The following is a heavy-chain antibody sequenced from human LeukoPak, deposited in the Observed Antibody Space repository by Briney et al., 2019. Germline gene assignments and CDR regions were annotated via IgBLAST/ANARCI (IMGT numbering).Heavy chain of an antibody. Sequence: GGSLRLSCAASGFTFSTYGMHWVRQAPGKGLEWVSYISSSGSTISYADSVKGRFTISRDNAKNSLYLQMNSLRAEDTAVYYCARGGWSSGDVYWGQGTLVTVSS. J-gene: IGHJ4*02. CDR3: ARGGWSSGDVY. V-gene: IGHV3-48*04. CDR2: ISSSGSTI. D-gene: IGHD6-19*01. CDR1: GFTFSTYG.